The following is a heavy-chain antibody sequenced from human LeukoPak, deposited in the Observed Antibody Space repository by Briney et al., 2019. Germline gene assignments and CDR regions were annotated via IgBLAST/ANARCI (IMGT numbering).Heavy chain of an antibody. CDR3: ARSDSSSWLLGY. V-gene: IGHV4-59*01. Sequence: PSETLSLTCTVTGGAISSYYWNWIRQPPGKGLEWIGYFYSSGSTNYNPSLKSRVTISLDKSKNQLSLKLSSVTAADTAVYYCARSDSSSWLLGYWGQGTLVTVSS. CDR1: GGAISSYY. CDR2: FYSSGST. J-gene: IGHJ4*02. D-gene: IGHD6-13*01.